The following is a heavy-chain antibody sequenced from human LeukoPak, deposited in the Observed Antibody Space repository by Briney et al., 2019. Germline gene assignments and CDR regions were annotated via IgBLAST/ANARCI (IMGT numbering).Heavy chain of an antibody. CDR2: IYYSGST. D-gene: IGHD1-1*01. J-gene: IGHJ6*02. CDR3: ARVAERYPYYYYGMDV. CDR1: GGSISSGGYY. V-gene: IGHV4-31*03. Sequence: SETLSLTCTVSGGSISSGGYYWSWIRQHPGKGLEWIGYIYYSGSTYYNPSLKSRVTISVDTSKNQFSLKLSSVTAADTAVYYCARVAERYPYYYYGMDVWGQGTTVTVSS.